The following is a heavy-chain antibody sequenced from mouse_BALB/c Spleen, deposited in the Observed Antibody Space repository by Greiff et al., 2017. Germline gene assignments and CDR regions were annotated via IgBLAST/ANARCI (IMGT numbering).Heavy chain of an antibody. CDR2: ISSGGSYT. CDR3: TRVEITFEGYFDY. CDR1: GFTFSSYT. Sequence: EVKLMESGGGLGKPGGSLKLSCAASGFTFSSYTMSWVRQTPEKRLEWVATISSGGSYTYYSDSVKGRFTISRDNAKNTLYLQMSSLKSEDTAMYYCTRVEITFEGYFDYWGQGTTLTVSS. D-gene: IGHD1-1*01. V-gene: IGHV5-6-4*01. J-gene: IGHJ2*01.